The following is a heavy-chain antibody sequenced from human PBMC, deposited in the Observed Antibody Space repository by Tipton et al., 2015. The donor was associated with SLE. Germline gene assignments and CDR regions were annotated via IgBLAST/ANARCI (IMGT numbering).Heavy chain of an antibody. D-gene: IGHD6-13*01. CDR2: IHHSGKT. CDR3: ARDREFLWYETVGDAFEH. V-gene: IGHV4-38-2*02. Sequence: TLSLTCAVSGYSITYDHNWGWIRQPPGKGLEWVGSIHHSGKTYYNPSLKNRVTISIDTSKNQFSLKLTSVTAADSAVYFCARDREFLWYETVGDAFEHWGQGTMVTVSS. CDR1: GYSITYDHN. J-gene: IGHJ3*01.